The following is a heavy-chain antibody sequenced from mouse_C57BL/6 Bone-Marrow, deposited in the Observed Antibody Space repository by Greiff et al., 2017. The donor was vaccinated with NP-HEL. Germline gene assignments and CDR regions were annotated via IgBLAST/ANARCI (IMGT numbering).Heavy chain of an antibody. Sequence: EVQLQQSGAELVKPGASVKLSCTASGFNIKDYYMHWVKQRTEQGLEWIGRIDPEDGETKYAPKFQGKATITADTSSNPAYLQLINLTSKDTAVYYCARDYYGIRFAYWGQGTLVTVSS. V-gene: IGHV14-2*01. CDR1: GFNIKDYY. CDR2: IDPEDGET. D-gene: IGHD1-1*01. J-gene: IGHJ3*01. CDR3: ARDYYGIRFAY.